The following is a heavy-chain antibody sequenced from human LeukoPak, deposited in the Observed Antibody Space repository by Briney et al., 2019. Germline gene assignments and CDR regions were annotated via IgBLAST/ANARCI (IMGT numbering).Heavy chain of an antibody. CDR3: AKGPSGSYYGFDM. D-gene: IGHD3-10*01. V-gene: IGHV3-23*01. CDR2: ISGSGGST. Sequence: PGGSLRLSCAASGFTFSSYVMSWVRQAPGKGLEWVSAISGSGGSTYFPDSVKGRFTIPRDNSKNTLHLQMNSLRAEDTALYYCAKGPSGSYYGFDMWGQGTMVTVSS. J-gene: IGHJ3*02. CDR1: GFTFSSYV.